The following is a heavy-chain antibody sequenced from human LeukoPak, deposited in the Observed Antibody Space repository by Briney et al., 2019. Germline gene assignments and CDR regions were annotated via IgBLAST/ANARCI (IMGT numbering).Heavy chain of an antibody. CDR1: GFTFSDYY. D-gene: IGHD3-16*02. J-gene: IGHJ4*02. CDR2: ISSSSTI. V-gene: IGHV3-69-1*01. Sequence: GGSLRLSCAASGFTFSDYYMSWIRQAPGKGLEWVSYISSSSTIYYADSVKGRFTISRDNAKNSLYLQMNSLRAEDTAVYYCARGGFDYVWGSYRPLDYWGQGTLVTVSS. CDR3: ARGGFDYVWGSYRPLDY.